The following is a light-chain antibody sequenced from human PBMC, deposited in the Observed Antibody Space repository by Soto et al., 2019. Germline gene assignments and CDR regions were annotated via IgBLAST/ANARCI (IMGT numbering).Light chain of an antibody. Sequence: VLTQSPGTLSLSPGERATLSCRASQSVSSSYLAWYQQKPGQAPRLLIYGASSRATGIPDRFSGSGSGTDFTLTISRLEPEDFAVYYCQQYGSSPPTFGQGTKVDIK. CDR2: GAS. V-gene: IGKV3-20*01. J-gene: IGKJ1*01. CDR3: QQYGSSPPT. CDR1: QSVSSSY.